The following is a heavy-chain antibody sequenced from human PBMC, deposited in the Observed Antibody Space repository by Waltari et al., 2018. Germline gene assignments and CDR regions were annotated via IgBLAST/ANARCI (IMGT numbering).Heavy chain of an antibody. V-gene: IGHV4-59*01. CDR3: ARDAAARHDYYYYYMDV. CDR1: GGSISSYY. D-gene: IGHD6-6*01. Sequence: QVQLQESGPGLLKPSETLSLTCTVSGGSISSYYWSWIRQPPGKGLEWIGYIYYSGSTTYTPSLKSRVTISVDTSKYQFSLKLSSVTAADTAVYYCARDAAARHDYYYYYMDVWGKGTTVTVSS. CDR2: IYYSGST. J-gene: IGHJ6*03.